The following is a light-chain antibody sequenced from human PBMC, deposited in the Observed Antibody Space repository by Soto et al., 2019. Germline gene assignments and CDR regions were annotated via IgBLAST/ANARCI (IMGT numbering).Light chain of an antibody. J-gene: IGLJ2*01. CDR3: GTWDSSLCAVV. V-gene: IGLV1-51*01. CDR2: DSN. Sequence: QSVLTQPPSVSAAPGQKVTISCSGSSSNIGNNYVSWYQQLPGTAPKLLIYDSNKRPSGIPDRFSGSKSGTSATLGITGLQTGDEADYYCGTWDSSLCAVVFGGGTKLTVL. CDR1: SSNIGNNY.